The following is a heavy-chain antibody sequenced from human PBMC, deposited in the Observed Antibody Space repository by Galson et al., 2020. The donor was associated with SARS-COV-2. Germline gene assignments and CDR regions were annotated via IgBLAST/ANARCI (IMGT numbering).Heavy chain of an antibody. CDR1: GGSFSGYY. Sequence: SEPLSLTCAVYGGSFSGYYWSWIRQPPGKGLEWIGELNHSGTTNYNPSLKSRVTISVDTSKNQFSLKLSSVTAADTAVYYCARASPGYSSSWYRYFDYWSQGTLVTVSS. J-gene: IGHJ4*02. CDR2: LNHSGTT. V-gene: IGHV4-34*01. CDR3: ARASPGYSSSWYRYFDY. D-gene: IGHD6-13*01.